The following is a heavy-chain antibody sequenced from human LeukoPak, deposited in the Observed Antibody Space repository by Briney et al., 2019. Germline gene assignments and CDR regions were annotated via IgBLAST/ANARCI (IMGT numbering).Heavy chain of an antibody. Sequence: SETLSLTCTVSGGSISSSSYYWGWIRQPPGKGLEWIGSIYYSGSTYYNPSLKSRVTISVDTSKNQFSLKLCSVTAADTAVYYCARVRWFGELFGNWFDPWGQGTLVTVSS. V-gene: IGHV4-39*01. CDR1: GGSISSSSYY. CDR2: IYYSGST. J-gene: IGHJ5*02. D-gene: IGHD3-10*01. CDR3: ARVRWFGELFGNWFDP.